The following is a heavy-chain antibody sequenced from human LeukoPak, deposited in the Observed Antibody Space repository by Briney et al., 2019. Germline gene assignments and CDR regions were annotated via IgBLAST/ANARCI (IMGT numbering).Heavy chain of an antibody. J-gene: IGHJ4*02. D-gene: IGHD5-12*01. Sequence: SEALSLTCTVSGDSISTYYWSWIRQPPGKGLEWIGYMYYSGSTNYNPSLKSRVTISLDTPKNQFSLRLNSVTAADTAVYYCARGVAGYGPYDYWGQGTLVTVSS. CDR2: MYYSGST. CDR3: ARGVAGYGPYDY. V-gene: IGHV4-59*01. CDR1: GDSISTYY.